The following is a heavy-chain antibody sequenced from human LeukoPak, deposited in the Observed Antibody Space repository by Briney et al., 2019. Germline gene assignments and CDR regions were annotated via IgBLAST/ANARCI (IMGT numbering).Heavy chain of an antibody. Sequence: GGSPRLSCAASGVTFSRYWISWVRQAPGKGLEWVANIKQDVSETYYVDSVKGRFTISRDNAKNSLYLQMNSLRDEDTAVYYCVRVSCTNGVCYGFDYWGQGTLVTVSS. CDR2: IKQDVSET. J-gene: IGHJ4*02. CDR3: VRVSCTNGVCYGFDY. D-gene: IGHD2-8*01. CDR1: GVTFSRYW. V-gene: IGHV3-7*01.